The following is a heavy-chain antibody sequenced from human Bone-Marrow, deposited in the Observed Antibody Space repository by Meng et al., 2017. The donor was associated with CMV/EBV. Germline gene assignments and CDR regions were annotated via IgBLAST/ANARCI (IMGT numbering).Heavy chain of an antibody. J-gene: IGHJ6*02. CDR2: IKSKTDGGTT. D-gene: IGHD6-25*01. V-gene: IGHV3-15*01. CDR3: ARDHMVRAAQLYYYYGMDV. Sequence: GESLKITCAASGFSCSNAWMSWVRQAPGTGLEWVGRIKSKTDGGTTDYAAPVKGRFNIARDDSKNTLYLQMNSLRTEDTAVYYCARDHMVRAAQLYYYYGMDVWGQGTTVTVSS. CDR1: GFSCSNAW.